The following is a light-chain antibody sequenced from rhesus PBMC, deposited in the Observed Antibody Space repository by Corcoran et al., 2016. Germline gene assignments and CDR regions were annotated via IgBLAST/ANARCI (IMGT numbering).Light chain of an antibody. CDR1: QGISSW. CDR2: AAS. CDR3: QQHNSYPPT. V-gene: IGKV1-33*02. J-gene: IGKJ4*01. Sequence: DIQMTQSPSSLSASVGDRVTITCQASQGISSWLDWYQQQQGKAPKLRIYAASSLQSGVPSRFSGSGSVSEFTLTISSLQPEDFATYYCQQHNSYPPTFGGWTKVEIK.